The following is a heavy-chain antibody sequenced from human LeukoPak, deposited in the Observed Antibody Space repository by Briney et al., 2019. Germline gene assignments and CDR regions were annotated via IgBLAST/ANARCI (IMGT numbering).Heavy chain of an antibody. CDR2: ISGSGSST. Sequence: PGGSLRLSCAASGFTFSSYAMGWVRQAPGKGLEWVSAISGSGSSTYHADSVKGRFTISRDNSKNTLYLQMNSLRAEDTAVYYCSSSTYYYGSGSYYNPNWFDPWGQGTLVTVSS. CDR1: GFTFSSYA. D-gene: IGHD3-10*01. J-gene: IGHJ5*02. V-gene: IGHV3-23*01. CDR3: SSSTYYYGSGSYYNPNWFDP.